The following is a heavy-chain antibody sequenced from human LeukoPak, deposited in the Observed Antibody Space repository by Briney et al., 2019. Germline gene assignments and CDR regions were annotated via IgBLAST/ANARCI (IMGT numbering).Heavy chain of an antibody. V-gene: IGHV1-24*01. J-gene: IGHJ2*01. Sequence: ASVTVSCKVSGYTLTELSMHWVRQAPGKGLEWMGGFDPEDGETINAQKFQGRVTMTEDTSTDTAYMELSSLRSEDTAVYYCATGHSSGWYWDFDLWGRGTLVTVSS. CDR2: FDPEDGET. D-gene: IGHD6-19*01. CDR3: ATGHSSGWYWDFDL. CDR1: GYTLTELS.